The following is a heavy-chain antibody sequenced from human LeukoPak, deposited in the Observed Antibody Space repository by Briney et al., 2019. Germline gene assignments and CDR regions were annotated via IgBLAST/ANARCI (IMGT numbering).Heavy chain of an antibody. CDR2: IYYSGST. Sequence: SETLSLTCTVSGGSISSSSYYWSWIRQPPGKGLEWIGYIYYSGSTNYNPSLKSRVTISVDTSKNQFSLKLSSVTAADTAVYYCARSIVGAMFPRHDAFDIWGQGTMVTVSS. V-gene: IGHV4-61*01. CDR3: ARSIVGAMFPRHDAFDI. CDR1: GGSISSSSYY. J-gene: IGHJ3*02. D-gene: IGHD1-26*01.